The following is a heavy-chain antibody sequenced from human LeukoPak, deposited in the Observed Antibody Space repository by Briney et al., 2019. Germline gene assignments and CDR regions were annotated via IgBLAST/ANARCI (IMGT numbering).Heavy chain of an antibody. Sequence: PSETLSLTCAVYGGSSSGYYWSWTRQPPGKGLEWIGEINHSGSTNYNPSLKSRVTISVDTSKNQFSLKLSSVTAADTAVYYCARDDDYSNLIDYWGQGTLVTVSS. J-gene: IGHJ4*02. D-gene: IGHD4-11*01. CDR2: INHSGST. CDR3: ARDDDYSNLIDY. CDR1: GGSSSGYY. V-gene: IGHV4-34*01.